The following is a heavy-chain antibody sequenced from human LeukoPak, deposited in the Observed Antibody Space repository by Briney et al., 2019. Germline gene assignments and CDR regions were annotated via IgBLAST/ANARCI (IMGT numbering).Heavy chain of an antibody. CDR1: GFTFSSYA. CDR3: VNELGGKFDY. J-gene: IGHJ4*02. V-gene: IGHV3-64D*09. CDR2: ISSNGGST. Sequence: AGGSLRLSWSASGFTFSSYAIHWVRQAPGXGREYVSAISSNGGSTYYADSVKGRFTISRDNSKNTLYLQMSSLRAEDTAVYYCVNELGGKFDYWGQGTLVTVSS. D-gene: IGHD4-23*01.